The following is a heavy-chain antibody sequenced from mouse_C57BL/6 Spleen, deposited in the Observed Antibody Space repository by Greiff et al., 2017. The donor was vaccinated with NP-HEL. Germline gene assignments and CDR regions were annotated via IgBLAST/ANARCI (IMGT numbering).Heavy chain of an antibody. J-gene: IGHJ2*01. CDR1: GYTFTEYT. Sequence: QVQLQQSGAELVKPGASVTLSCKASGYTFTEYTIHWVKQRSGQGLEWIGWFYPGSGSIKYNEKFKDTATLTADKSSSTVYMELSRLTSEDSAVYFCARHEEGLRRPKYFDYWGQGTTLTVSS. CDR3: ARHEEGLRRPKYFDY. D-gene: IGHD2-4*01. CDR2: FYPGSGSI. V-gene: IGHV1-62-2*01.